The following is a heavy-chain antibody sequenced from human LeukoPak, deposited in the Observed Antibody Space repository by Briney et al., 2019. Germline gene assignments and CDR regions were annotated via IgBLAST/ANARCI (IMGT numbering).Heavy chain of an antibody. CDR3: AGYSSGWYLDY. J-gene: IGHJ4*02. Sequence: GSSVKVSCKASGGTFSSYAISWVRQAPGQGLEWMGRIIPIFGTANYAQKFQGRVTITTDESTSTAYMALSSLRSEDTAVYYCAGYSSGWYLDYWGQGTLVTVSS. CDR2: IIPIFGTA. D-gene: IGHD6-19*01. CDR1: GGTFSSYA. V-gene: IGHV1-69*05.